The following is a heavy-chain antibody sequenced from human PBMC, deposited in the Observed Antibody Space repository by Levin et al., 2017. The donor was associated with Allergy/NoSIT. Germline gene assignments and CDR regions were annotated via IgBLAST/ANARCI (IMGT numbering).Heavy chain of an antibody. D-gene: IGHD6-6*01. Sequence: GESLKISCAASGFTFSSYAMSWVRQAPGKGLEWVSAISGSGGSTYYADSVKGRFTISRDNSKNTLYLQMNSLRAEDTAVYYCAKSIAARTFYYYYMDVWGKGTTVTVSS. CDR1: GFTFSSYA. J-gene: IGHJ6*03. CDR2: ISGSGGST. V-gene: IGHV3-23*01. CDR3: AKSIAARTFYYYYMDV.